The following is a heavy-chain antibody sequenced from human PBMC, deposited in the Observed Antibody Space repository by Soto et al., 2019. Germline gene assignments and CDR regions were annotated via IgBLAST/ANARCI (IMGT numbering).Heavy chain of an antibody. CDR3: AKGHGDYVWHYFDY. V-gene: IGHV3-23*01. Sequence: EVQLLESGGGSVQPGGALRLSCAASGFTLSSYAMSWVRQAPGKGLEWVSSLSGSAGSTYYADSVKGRFTISRDNLKNTLYVQMNSLRAEDTAVYYCAKGHGDYVWHYFDYWGQGTLVTVSS. D-gene: IGHD4-17*01. CDR1: GFTLSSYA. CDR2: LSGSAGST. J-gene: IGHJ4*02.